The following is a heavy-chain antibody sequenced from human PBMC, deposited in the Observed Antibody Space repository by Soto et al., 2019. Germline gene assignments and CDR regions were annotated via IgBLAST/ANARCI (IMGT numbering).Heavy chain of an antibody. CDR1: GGSISSSSYY. CDR2: IYYSGST. CDR3: ARHIDDYGYYYYGMDV. V-gene: IGHV4-39*01. Sequence: SETLSLTCTVSGGSISSSSYYWGWIRQPPGKGLEWIGSIYYSGSTYYNPSLKSRVTISVDTSKNQFSLKLSSVTAADTAVYYCARHIDDYGYYYYGMDVWGQGTTVTVS. D-gene: IGHD4-17*01. J-gene: IGHJ6*02.